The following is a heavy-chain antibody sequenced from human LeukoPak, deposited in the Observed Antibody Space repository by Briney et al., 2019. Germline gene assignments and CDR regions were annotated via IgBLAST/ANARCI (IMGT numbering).Heavy chain of an antibody. Sequence: NASETLSLTCTVSGGSISSGGYYWSWIRQHPGKGLEWIGYIYYSGTTYYNPSLKSRLTISVGTSKNQFSLKLSSVTAADTAVYYCAREYSYSYYFDYWGQGTLVTVSS. V-gene: IGHV4-31*03. CDR1: GGSISSGGYY. CDR3: AREYSYSYYFDY. J-gene: IGHJ4*02. D-gene: IGHD5-18*01. CDR2: IYYSGTT.